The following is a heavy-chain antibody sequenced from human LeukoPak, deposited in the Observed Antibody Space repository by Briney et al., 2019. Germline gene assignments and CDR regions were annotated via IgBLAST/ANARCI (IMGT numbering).Heavy chain of an antibody. CDR2: IYYSGST. D-gene: IGHD3-10*01. CDR1: GGSISSYY. J-gene: IGHJ4*02. Sequence: SETLSLTCTVSGGSISSYYWSWIRQPPGKGLEWIGYIYYSGSTNYNPSLKSRVTISVDTSKNQFSLKLSSVTAADTAVYYCARGMVRGVKTPPDYWGQGTLVTVSS. V-gene: IGHV4-59*12. CDR3: ARGMVRGVKTPPDY.